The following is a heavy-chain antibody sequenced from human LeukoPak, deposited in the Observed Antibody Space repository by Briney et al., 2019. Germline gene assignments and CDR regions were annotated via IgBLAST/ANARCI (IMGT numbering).Heavy chain of an antibody. CDR3: AIGTRGYSYGSYYFDY. V-gene: IGHV3-66*01. J-gene: IGHJ4*02. Sequence: GGSLRLSWAASGFTVSSNYMSWVRQAQGRGLGWVSVIYSGGSTYYANSVKGRFTISRDNSKNTLYLQMNSLRAEDTAVYYCAIGTRGYSYGSYYFDYWGQGTLVTVSS. CDR2: IYSGGST. D-gene: IGHD5-18*01. CDR1: GFTVSSNY.